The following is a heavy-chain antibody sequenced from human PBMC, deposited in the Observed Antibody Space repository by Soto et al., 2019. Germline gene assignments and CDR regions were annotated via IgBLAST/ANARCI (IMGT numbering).Heavy chain of an antibody. Sequence: PEGALRRTCADFGCTFSSYAMHWVRKAPGKGLEWVAVISYDGSNKYYADSVKGRFTISRDNSKNTLYLQMNSLRAEDTAVYYCARYWFGGGYYYGMDVWGQGTTVTV. CDR2: ISYDGSNK. CDR1: GCTFSSYA. V-gene: IGHV3-30-3*01. D-gene: IGHD3-10*01. J-gene: IGHJ6*02. CDR3: ARYWFGGGYYYGMDV.